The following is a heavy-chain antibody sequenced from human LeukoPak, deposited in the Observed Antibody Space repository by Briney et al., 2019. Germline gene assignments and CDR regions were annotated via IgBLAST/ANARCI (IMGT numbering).Heavy chain of an antibody. CDR2: INPNSGGT. V-gene: IGHV1-2*04. J-gene: IGHJ5*02. CDR3: ARERAAAGTNWFDP. D-gene: IGHD6-13*01. CDR1: GYTFTGYY. Sequence: VASVKVSCKASGYTFTGYYMHWVRQAPGQGLEWMGWINPNSGGTNYAQKFQGWVTMTRDTSISTAYMELSRLRSDDTAVYYCARERAAAGTNWFDPWGQGTLDTVSS.